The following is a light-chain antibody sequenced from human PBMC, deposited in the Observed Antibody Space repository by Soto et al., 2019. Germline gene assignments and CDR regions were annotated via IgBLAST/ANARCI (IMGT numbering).Light chain of an antibody. J-gene: IGKJ5*01. Sequence: EIVLTQSPATLSLSPGERATLSCRASQSVSYSYLAWYQQKPGQAPRLLISGASNRATGIPDRFSGSGSGTDFTLIISRLEPEDFAVYYCQQRTRWPAAAITFGQGTRLEIK. CDR2: GAS. CDR3: QQRTRWPAAAIT. V-gene: IGKV3D-20*02. CDR1: QSVSYSY.